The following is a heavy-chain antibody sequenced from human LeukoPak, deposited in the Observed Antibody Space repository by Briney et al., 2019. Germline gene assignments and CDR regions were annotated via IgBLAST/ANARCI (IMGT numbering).Heavy chain of an antibody. D-gene: IGHD3-16*01. V-gene: IGHV3-74*01. J-gene: IGHJ5*02. CDR3: AGSLASNWFDP. Sequence: GGSLRLSCAASGFTFSSYWMSWVRQAPGRGLVWVSRINSEGSSTSYADSVKGRFTISRDNAKNTLYLQMNSLRADDTAVYYCAGSLASNWFDPWGQGTLVTVSS. CDR1: GFTFSSYW. CDR2: INSEGSST.